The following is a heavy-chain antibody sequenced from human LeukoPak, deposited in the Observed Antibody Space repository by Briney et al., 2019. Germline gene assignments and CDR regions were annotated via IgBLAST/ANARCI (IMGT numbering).Heavy chain of an antibody. Sequence: GGSLRLSCAASGFTFSNAWISWVRQAPGKGLEWVGRIKSKTDGGTTDYAAPVKGRFTISRDDSKNTLYLQMNSLKTEDTAVYYCTKEGTVVLFDYWGQGTLVTVSS. D-gene: IGHD1-1*01. V-gene: IGHV3-15*01. CDR2: IKSKTDGGTT. CDR3: TKEGTVVLFDY. CDR1: GFTFSNAW. J-gene: IGHJ4*02.